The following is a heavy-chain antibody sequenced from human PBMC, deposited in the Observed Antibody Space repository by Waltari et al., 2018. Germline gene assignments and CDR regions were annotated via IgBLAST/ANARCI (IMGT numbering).Heavy chain of an antibody. Sequence: QITXKEXXXTLVKPTXTLXXTCTXSGFSFPSTGVAVSWIRQPPTKALEWLALIHSDDEKWYSPSXKNRLTVTKDTSRNQVVXTLTNMDPXDTATXYCAGGWFYFDXWGQGALVTVSS. J-gene: IGHJ4*02. V-gene: IGHV2-5*02. D-gene: IGHD6-19*01. CDR3: AGGWFYFDX. CDR1: GFSFPSTGVA. CDR2: IHSDDEK.